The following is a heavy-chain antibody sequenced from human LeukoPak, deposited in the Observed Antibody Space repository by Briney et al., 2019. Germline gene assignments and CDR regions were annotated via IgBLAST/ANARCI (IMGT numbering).Heavy chain of an antibody. Sequence: RPGGSLRLSCAASGFTFSPYSMAWVRQAPGKGLEWLSYISSSSSIIYYADSVKGRFTISRDNAKNSLYLQMSSLRAEDTAVYYCARVPRGYYFDYWGQGTLVTVSS. V-gene: IGHV3-48*01. CDR2: ISSSSSII. J-gene: IGHJ4*02. CDR1: GFTFSPYS. D-gene: IGHD3-16*01. CDR3: ARVPRGYYFDY.